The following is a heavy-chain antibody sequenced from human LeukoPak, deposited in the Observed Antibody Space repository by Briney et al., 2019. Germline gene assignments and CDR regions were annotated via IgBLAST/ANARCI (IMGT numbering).Heavy chain of an antibody. J-gene: IGHJ4*02. Sequence: SETLSLTCTVSGGSISTYYWSWIRQPPGKGLEWIGYIYHSGSANYNPSLKSRVTISVDTSKNQFSLKLTSVTAADTAVYYCARHGYGSGNFYRYNFDYWGQGTLVTVSS. D-gene: IGHD3-10*01. CDR2: IYHSGSA. V-gene: IGHV4-59*08. CDR3: ARHGYGSGNFYRYNFDY. CDR1: GGSISTYY.